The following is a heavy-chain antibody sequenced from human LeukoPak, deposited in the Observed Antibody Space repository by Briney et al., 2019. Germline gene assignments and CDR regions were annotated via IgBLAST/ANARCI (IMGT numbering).Heavy chain of an antibody. CDR1: GGTFSSYA. Sequence: ASVKVSCKASGGTFSSYAISWVRQAPGQGLEWMGRIIPILGIANYAQKFQGRVTITADKSTSTAYMELGSLRSEDTAVYYCARDRVGGYSYAHRPFDYWGQGTLVTVSS. CDR3: ARDRVGGYSYAHRPFDY. D-gene: IGHD5-18*01. V-gene: IGHV1-69*04. J-gene: IGHJ4*02. CDR2: IIPILGIA.